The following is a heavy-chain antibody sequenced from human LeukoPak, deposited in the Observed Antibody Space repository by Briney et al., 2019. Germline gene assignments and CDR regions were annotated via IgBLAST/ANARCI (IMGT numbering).Heavy chain of an antibody. Sequence: SETLSLTCAVYGGSFSGYYWSWIRQPPGKGLEWIGEINHSGSTNYNPSLKSRVTISVDTSKNQFSLKLSSVTAADTAVYYCARGRKRPFPFDYWGQGTLVTVSS. J-gene: IGHJ4*02. CDR3: ARGRKRPFPFDY. CDR2: INHSGST. V-gene: IGHV4-34*01. CDR1: GGSFSGYY. D-gene: IGHD3-16*01.